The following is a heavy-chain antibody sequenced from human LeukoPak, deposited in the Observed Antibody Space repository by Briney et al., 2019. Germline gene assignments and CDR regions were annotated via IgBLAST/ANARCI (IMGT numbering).Heavy chain of an antibody. CDR3: AKGVYGDYGGLDY. CDR2: IRGSDGST. J-gene: IGHJ4*02. CDR1: GFTFSTYA. D-gene: IGHD4-17*01. Sequence: GGSLRLSCAASGFTFSTYALSWVRQAPGKGLEWVSSIRGSDGSTYYADSVKGRFAISRDNSKNTLYLQMNSLRAEDTAVYYCAKGVYGDYGGLDYWGQGTLVTVS. V-gene: IGHV3-23*01.